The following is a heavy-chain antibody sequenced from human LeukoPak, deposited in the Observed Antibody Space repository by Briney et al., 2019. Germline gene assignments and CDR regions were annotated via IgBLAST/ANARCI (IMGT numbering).Heavy chain of an antibody. J-gene: IGHJ5*02. D-gene: IGHD5-18*01. CDR1: GGSISSYY. CDR2: IYYSGST. V-gene: IGHV4-59*01. CDR3: ARGGYSYGSVWFDP. Sequence: SETLSLTCTVSGGSISSYYWSWIRQPPGKGLEWIGYIYYSGSTNYNPSLKSRVTISVDTSKNQFSLKLSSVTAADTAAYYCARGGYSYGSVWFDPWGQGTLVTVSS.